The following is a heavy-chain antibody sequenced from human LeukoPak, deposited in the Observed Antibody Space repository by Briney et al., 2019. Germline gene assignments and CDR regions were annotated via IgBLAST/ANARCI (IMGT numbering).Heavy chain of an antibody. CDR1: GGSISSSSYY. V-gene: IGHV4-39*01. Sequence: SETLSLTCTVSGGSISSSSYYWGWIRQPPGEGLEWIGSIYYRGSTYYNPSLKSRVTISVDTSKNQFSLKLSSVTAADTAVYYCARQVIGYCSGGSCYWDGMDVWGQGTTVTVSS. D-gene: IGHD2-15*01. CDR2: IYYRGST. J-gene: IGHJ6*02. CDR3: ARQVIGYCSGGSCYWDGMDV.